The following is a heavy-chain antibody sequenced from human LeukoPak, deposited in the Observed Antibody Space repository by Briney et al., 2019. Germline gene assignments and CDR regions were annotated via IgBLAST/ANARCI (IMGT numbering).Heavy chain of an antibody. J-gene: IGHJ6*03. CDR1: GFTFSSQW. CDR3: AREHYFYHMDG. Sequence: GGSLRLSCAASGFTFSSQWMSWVRQAPGKGLEWVANGNQGGTEKYYVDSVKGRFTISRDNAENSLYLQMNSLRAEDTAVYYCAREHYFYHMDGWGEGTTVTVSS. CDR2: GNQGGTEK. V-gene: IGHV3-7*01.